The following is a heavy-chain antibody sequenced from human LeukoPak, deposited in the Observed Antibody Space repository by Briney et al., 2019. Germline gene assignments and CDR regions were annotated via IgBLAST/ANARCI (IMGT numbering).Heavy chain of an antibody. D-gene: IGHD6-19*01. CDR3: ARFFGSDWYKVIDY. Sequence: PGGSLRLSCAASESTFSNYAMSWVRQAPGKGLEWVSSISASGGETYVVDSVKGRFSISRDNSKNTLYLQMNSLRAEDTAVYYCARFFGSDWYKVIDYWGQGTLVTVSS. J-gene: IGHJ4*02. CDR2: ISASGGET. CDR1: ESTFSNYA. V-gene: IGHV3-23*01.